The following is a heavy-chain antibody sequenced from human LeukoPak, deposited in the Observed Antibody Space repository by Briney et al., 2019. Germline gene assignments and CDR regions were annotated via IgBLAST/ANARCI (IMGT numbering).Heavy chain of an antibody. Sequence: PGGSLRLSCAASGFTFINAWMAWVRQAPGKGLEWVPYISSSGSTTYYADSVKGRFTISRDNSKNTLYLQMNSLRAEDTAVYYCARGETSGAFDIWGQGTMVTVSS. CDR3: ARGETSGAFDI. CDR1: GFTFINAW. CDR2: ISSSGSTT. V-gene: IGHV3-48*01. D-gene: IGHD1-26*01. J-gene: IGHJ3*02.